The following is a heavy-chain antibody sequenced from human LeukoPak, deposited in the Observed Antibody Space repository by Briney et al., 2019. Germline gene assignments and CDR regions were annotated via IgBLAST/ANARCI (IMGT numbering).Heavy chain of an antibody. Sequence: KSSETLSLTCAVYGGSFSGYYWSWIRQPPGKGLEWIGEINHSGSTIYNPSLKGRVTISVDTSKNQFSLKLSSVTAADTAVYYCARGRYYDYVWGSYRYPYYFDYWGQGTLVTVSS. V-gene: IGHV4-34*01. CDR2: INHSGST. CDR1: GGSFSGYY. D-gene: IGHD3-16*02. CDR3: ARGRYYDYVWGSYRYPYYFDY. J-gene: IGHJ4*02.